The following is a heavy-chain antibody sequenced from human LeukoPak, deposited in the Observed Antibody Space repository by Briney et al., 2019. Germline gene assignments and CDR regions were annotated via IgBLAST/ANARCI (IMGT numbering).Heavy chain of an antibody. J-gene: IGHJ4*02. D-gene: IGHD5-18*01. V-gene: IGHV4-59*01. CDR3: ARGGTAMVPDY. CDR2: IYYSGST. Sequence: SETLSLTCTVSGGSISSYYWSWVRQPPGKGLEWIGYIYYSGSTNYNPSLKSRVTISVDTSKNQFSLKLSPVTAADTAVYYCARGGTAMVPDYWGQGTLVTVSS. CDR1: GGSISSYY.